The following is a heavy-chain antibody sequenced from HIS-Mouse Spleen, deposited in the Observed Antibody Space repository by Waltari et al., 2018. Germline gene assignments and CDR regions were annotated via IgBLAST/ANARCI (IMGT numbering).Heavy chain of an antibody. CDR2: IYSSGST. J-gene: IGHJ2*01. V-gene: IGHV4-39*07. CDR1: GGSISSSSYY. D-gene: IGHD6-13*01. CDR3: AREIPYSSSWYDWYFDL. Sequence: QLQLQESGPGLVKPSETLSLTCTVSGGSISSSSYYWGWIRQPPGKGLEWIGSIYSSGSTYYHPSLKRAVTISVDPSKNQFSLKLSSVTAADTAVYYCAREIPYSSSWYDWYFDLWGRGTLVTVSS.